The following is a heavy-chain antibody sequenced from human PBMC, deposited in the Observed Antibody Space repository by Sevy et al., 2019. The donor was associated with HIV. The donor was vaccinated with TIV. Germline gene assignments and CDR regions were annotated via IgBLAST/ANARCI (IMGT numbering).Heavy chain of an antibody. CDR1: GFTFSNYA. D-gene: IGHD2-2*01. CDR3: AKVDVVVPVADYGLDV. CDR2: ISRSGSST. Sequence: GGSLRLSCAASGFTFSNYAMSWVRQAPGKGLQWISSISRSGSSTDYAHSVKGRFTISRDNSMNTLYLQMNSLRAEDTAVYYCAKVDVVVPVADYGLDVWGQGTTVTVSS. V-gene: IGHV3-23*01. J-gene: IGHJ6*02.